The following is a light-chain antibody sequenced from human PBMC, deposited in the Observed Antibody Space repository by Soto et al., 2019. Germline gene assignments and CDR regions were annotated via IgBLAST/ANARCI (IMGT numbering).Light chain of an antibody. J-gene: IGLJ2*01. CDR3: AAWDDTLNGPV. CDR1: NSDIGNYIY. Sequence: QSALTQPRSVSGSPGQSVTISCTGTNSDIGNYIYVSWYQVHPGKAPKLIIYDVTKRPSGVPDRFSGSKSGNTASLTISGLQAEDESEYYCAAWDDTLNGPVFGGGTKLTVL. CDR2: DVT. V-gene: IGLV2-11*01.